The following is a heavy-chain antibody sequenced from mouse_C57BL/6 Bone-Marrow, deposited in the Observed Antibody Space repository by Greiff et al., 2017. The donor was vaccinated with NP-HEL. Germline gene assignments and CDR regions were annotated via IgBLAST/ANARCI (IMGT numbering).Heavy chain of an antibody. CDR2: IYPGSGST. CDR3: AREVVAPYWYFDV. D-gene: IGHD1-1*01. Sequence: QVHVKQPRAELVKPGASVKMSCKASGYTFTSYWITWVKQRPGQGLEWIGDIYPGSGSTNYNEKFKSKATLTVDTSSSTAYMQLSSLTSEDSAVYYCAREVVAPYWYFDVWGTGTTVTVSS. J-gene: IGHJ1*03. V-gene: IGHV1-55*01. CDR1: GYTFTSYW.